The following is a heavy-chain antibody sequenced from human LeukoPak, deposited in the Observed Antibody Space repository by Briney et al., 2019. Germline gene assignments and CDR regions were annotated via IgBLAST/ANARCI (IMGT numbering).Heavy chain of an antibody. CDR1: GYTLTELS. Sequence: ASVTVSCKVSGYTLTELSMHWVRQAPGKGLEWMGGFDPEDGETIYAQKFQGRVTMTEDTSTDTAYMELSSLRSEDTAVYYCATPYCSSTSCPFDYWGQGTLVTVSS. J-gene: IGHJ4*02. D-gene: IGHD2-2*01. V-gene: IGHV1-24*01. CDR3: ATPYCSSTSCPFDY. CDR2: FDPEDGET.